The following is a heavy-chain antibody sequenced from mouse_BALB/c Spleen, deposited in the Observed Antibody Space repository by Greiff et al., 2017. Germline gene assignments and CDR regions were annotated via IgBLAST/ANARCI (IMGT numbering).Heavy chain of an antibody. V-gene: IGHV5-17*02. CDR2: ISSGSSTI. Sequence: EVKVVESGGGLVQPGGSRKLSCAASGFTFSSFGMHWVRQAPEKGLEWVAYISSGSSTIYYADTVKGRFTISRDNPKNTLFLQVTSLRSEDTAMYYCARWGDYDPLFDYWGQGTTLTVSS. CDR1: GFTFSSFG. J-gene: IGHJ2*01. CDR3: ARWGDYDPLFDY. D-gene: IGHD2-4*01.